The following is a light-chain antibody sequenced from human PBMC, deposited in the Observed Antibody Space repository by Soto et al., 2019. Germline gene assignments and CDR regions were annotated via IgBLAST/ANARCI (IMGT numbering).Light chain of an antibody. Sequence: EIVLTQSPGTLSLSPGERATLSCRASESISRYLAWYQQSPGQPPRLLIYAASTRATGIPDRFSGSGSGTDFTLTISRLEPEDSALYYCQQYGGSPSFTFGPGTKVDIK. CDR3: QQYGGSPSFT. CDR1: ESISRY. CDR2: AAS. V-gene: IGKV3-20*01. J-gene: IGKJ3*01.